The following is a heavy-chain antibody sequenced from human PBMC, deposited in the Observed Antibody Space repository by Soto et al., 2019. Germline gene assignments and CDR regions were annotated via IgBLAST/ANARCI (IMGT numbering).Heavy chain of an antibody. Sequence: TSETLSLTCTVSGGSVSSGSYYWSWIRQPPGKGLEWIGYIHYTGSTNYNPSLKSRVTISVDTSKNQFSLKLSSVTAADTAVYYCARDPAARYSGSYSGDYWGQGTLVTVSS. D-gene: IGHD1-26*01. J-gene: IGHJ4*02. CDR1: GGSVSSGSYY. CDR3: ARDPAARYSGSYSGDY. CDR2: IHYTGST. V-gene: IGHV4-61*01.